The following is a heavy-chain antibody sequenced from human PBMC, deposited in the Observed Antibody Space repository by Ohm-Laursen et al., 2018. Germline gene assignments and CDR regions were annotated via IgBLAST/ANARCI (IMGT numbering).Heavy chain of an antibody. CDR3: ASYGDYNAFDI. CDR2: INSDGSSI. D-gene: IGHD4-17*01. J-gene: IGHJ3*02. V-gene: IGHV3-74*01. Sequence: SLRLSCTASGFTFSNYWMHWVHQAPGKGLVWVSRINSDGSSISYADSVKGRFTISRDNSKNTLYLQMNSLRAEDTAVYYCASYGDYNAFDIWGQGTMVTVSS. CDR1: GFTFSNYW.